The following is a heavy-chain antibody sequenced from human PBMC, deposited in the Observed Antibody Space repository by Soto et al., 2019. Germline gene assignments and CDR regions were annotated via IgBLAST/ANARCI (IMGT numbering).Heavy chain of an antibody. J-gene: IGHJ4*02. CDR1: GGSFSGYY. CDR2: GNHNGST. V-gene: IGHV4-34*01. CDR3: ARDSIFDH. Sequence: QVQLQQWGAGLLKPSETLSLTCAVYGGSFSGYYWSWIRLPPGKGQEWIGEGNHNGSTNYNPSLKIRVTISVDTSKNQFALKLSSVTAADTAVYYCARDSIFDHWGQGTLVTVSS.